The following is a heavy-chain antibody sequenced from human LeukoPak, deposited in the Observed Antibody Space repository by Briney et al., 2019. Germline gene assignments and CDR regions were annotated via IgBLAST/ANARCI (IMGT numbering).Heavy chain of an antibody. CDR1: GFTFSFYW. J-gene: IGHJ6*03. Sequence: GGSLRLSCAASGFTFSFYWMHWVRQAPGKGLVWVSRISSDGGDTIYADSVKGRFTILRDNANNTLYLQMNSLRAEDTAVYYCARWTVPAAIYYYMDVWGKGTTVTVSS. CDR3: ARWTVPAAIYYYMDV. D-gene: IGHD2-2*01. CDR2: ISSDGGDT. V-gene: IGHV3-74*01.